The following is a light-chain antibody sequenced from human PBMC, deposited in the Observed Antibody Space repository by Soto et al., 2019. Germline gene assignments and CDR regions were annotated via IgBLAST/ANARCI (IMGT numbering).Light chain of an antibody. CDR2: AAS. V-gene: IGKV1-27*01. CDR3: QEYNSLLYT. J-gene: IGKJ2*01. Sequence: IQMTQSPSSLSASVGDRVTITCRASQDISNYLAWYQQKPGKVPKLLLYAASTLQSGVPSRFSGSGSGTDFTLTISSLQPEDIGTYYCQEYNSLLYTFGQGTKLEIK. CDR1: QDISNY.